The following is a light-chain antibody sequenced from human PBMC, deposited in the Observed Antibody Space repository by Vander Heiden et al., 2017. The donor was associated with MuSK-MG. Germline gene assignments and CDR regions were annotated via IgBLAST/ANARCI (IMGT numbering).Light chain of an antibody. V-gene: IGKV1-39*01. Sequence: DIQMTQSPASLPASLGDRVTITCRASRNINNYLNWYQQRPGKAPQLLIYGASSLQSGVPSSFTGSGSGTVFTLTITKLQPGDFATYYCQQSYCSPRTFGQGSKV. CDR3: QQSYCSPRT. CDR1: RNINNY. CDR2: GAS. J-gene: IGKJ1*01.